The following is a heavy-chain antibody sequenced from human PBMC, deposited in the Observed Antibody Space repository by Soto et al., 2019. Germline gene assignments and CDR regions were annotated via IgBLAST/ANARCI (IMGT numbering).Heavy chain of an antibody. D-gene: IGHD3-3*01. CDR3: ARDLRNYDFWSGPSSSYGMDV. CDR2: INPNSGGT. J-gene: IGHJ6*02. Sequence: ASVKVSCKASGYTFTGYYMHWVRQAPGQGLEWMGWINPNSGGTNYAQKFQGWVTMTRDTSISTAYMELSRLRSDDTAVYYCARDLRNYDFWSGPSSSYGMDVWGQGTTVTVS. V-gene: IGHV1-2*04. CDR1: GYTFTGYY.